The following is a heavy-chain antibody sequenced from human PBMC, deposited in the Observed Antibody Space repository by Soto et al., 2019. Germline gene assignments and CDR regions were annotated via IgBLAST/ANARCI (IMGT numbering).Heavy chain of an antibody. D-gene: IGHD3-22*01. Sequence: GGSLRLSCAASGFTFSSDGMHWVRQAPGKGLEWVAVIWCDGSNKYYADSVKGRFTISRDNSKNTLYLQMNSLRAEDTAVYYCASSDYYDSSGYDYWGQGTLVTVSS. CDR3: ASSDYYDSSGYDY. CDR1: GFTFSSDG. J-gene: IGHJ4*02. V-gene: IGHV3-33*01. CDR2: IWCDGSNK.